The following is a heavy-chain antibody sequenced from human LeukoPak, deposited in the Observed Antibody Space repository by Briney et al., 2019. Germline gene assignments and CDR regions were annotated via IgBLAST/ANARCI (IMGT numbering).Heavy chain of an antibody. J-gene: IGHJ4*02. V-gene: IGHV1-2*02. Sequence: ASVKVSCKASGYTFTGYYMHWVRQAPGQGLEWMGWINPNSGGTNYAQKFQGRVTMTRDTSISTAYMELSRLRSDDTAVYYCARLYIGCSSTSCRDYWGQGTLVTVFS. CDR2: INPNSGGT. CDR3: ARLYIGCSSTSCRDY. D-gene: IGHD2-2*01. CDR1: GYTFTGYY.